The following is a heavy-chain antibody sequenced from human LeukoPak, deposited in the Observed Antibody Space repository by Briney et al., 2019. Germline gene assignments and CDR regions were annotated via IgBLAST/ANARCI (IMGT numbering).Heavy chain of an antibody. J-gene: IGHJ4*02. CDR1: GFTFGGYG. Sequence: GGSLRLSCTGSGFTFGGYGMHWFRQTPGKGLEWVAVIAYGGSRAFYADSVKGRFTISRDNSKNTMSVQMDDLRAEVTAVYYCTRYNNDHFDYWGQGTLVTVSS. CDR2: IAYGGSRA. D-gene: IGHD1-14*01. V-gene: IGHV3-33*01. CDR3: TRYNNDHFDY.